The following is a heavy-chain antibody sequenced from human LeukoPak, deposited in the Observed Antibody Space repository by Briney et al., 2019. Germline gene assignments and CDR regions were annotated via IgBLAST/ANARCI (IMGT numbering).Heavy chain of an antibody. CDR2: IYYSGST. D-gene: IGHD6-19*01. CDR1: GGSISSSSYY. CDR3: ARHRARGWPPGLYFQH. Sequence: PSETLSLTCTVSGGSISSSSYYWGWIRQPPGKGLEWIGSIYYSGSTYSNPSLQSRVTISVDTSKNQFSLKLNSVTAADTAVYYCARHRARGWPPGLYFQHWGQGTLVTVSS. J-gene: IGHJ1*01. V-gene: IGHV4-39*01.